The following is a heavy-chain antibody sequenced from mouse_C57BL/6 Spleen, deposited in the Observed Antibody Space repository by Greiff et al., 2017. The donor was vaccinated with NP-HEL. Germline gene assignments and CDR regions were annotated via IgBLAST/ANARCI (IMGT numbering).Heavy chain of an antibody. J-gene: IGHJ3*01. CDR2: IYPGDGDT. Sequence: QVQLKESGPELVKPGASVKISCKASGYAFSSSWMNWVKQRPGKGLEWIGRIYPGDGDTNYNGKFKGKATLTADKSSSTAYMQLSSLTSEDSAVYFCARGYYGSSPSYWGQGTLVTVSA. CDR3: ARGYYGSSPSY. D-gene: IGHD1-1*01. CDR1: GYAFSSSW. V-gene: IGHV1-82*01.